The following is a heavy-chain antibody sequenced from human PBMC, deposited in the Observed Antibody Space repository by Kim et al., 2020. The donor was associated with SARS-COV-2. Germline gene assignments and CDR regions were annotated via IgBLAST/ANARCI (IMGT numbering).Heavy chain of an antibody. V-gene: IGHV4-34*01. CDR2: INHSGST. CDR1: GGSFSGYY. CDR3: ARGVRYSSSWSYYYYGMDV. D-gene: IGHD6-13*01. J-gene: IGHJ6*02. Sequence: SETLSLTCAVYGGSFSGYYWSWIRQPPGKGLEWIGEINHSGSTNYNPSLKSRVTISVDTSKNQFSLKLSSVTAADTAVYYCARGVRYSSSWSYYYYGMDVWGQGTMVTVSS.